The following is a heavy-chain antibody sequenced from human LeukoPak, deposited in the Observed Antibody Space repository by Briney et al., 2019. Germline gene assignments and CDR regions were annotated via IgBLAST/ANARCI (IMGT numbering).Heavy chain of an antibody. D-gene: IGHD3-10*01. V-gene: IGHV3-21*05. CDR3: ARRGPYFDY. Sequence: GGSLRLSCAASGFTFSSYGMDWVRQAPGKGLEWISYISSTSSDIYYLDSVKGRFTISRDNAKNSLYLQMNSLRAEDTSIYYCARRGPYFDYWGQGILVTVSS. CDR1: GFTFSSYG. CDR2: ISSTSSDI. J-gene: IGHJ4*02.